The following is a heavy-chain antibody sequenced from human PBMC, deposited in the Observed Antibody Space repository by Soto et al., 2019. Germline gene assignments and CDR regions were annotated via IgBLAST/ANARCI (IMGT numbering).Heavy chain of an antibody. CDR2: IYYSGST. CDR1: DGSISSGGYY. D-gene: IGHD5-12*01. V-gene: IGHV4-31*03. CDR3: ARAEMATIGRFRAGGFDY. J-gene: IGHJ4*02. Sequence: QVQLQESGPGLVKPSQTLSLTCTVSDGSISSGGYYWSWIRQHPGKGLEWIGYIYYSGSTYYNPSLKSRVTISVDTSKNQFSLKLSSVTAADTAVYYCARAEMATIGRFRAGGFDYWGQGTLVTVSS.